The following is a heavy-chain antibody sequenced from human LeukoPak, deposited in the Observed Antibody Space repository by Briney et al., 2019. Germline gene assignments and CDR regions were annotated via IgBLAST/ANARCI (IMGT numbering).Heavy chain of an antibody. CDR1: GFTFNNYG. CDR2: ISYDGSNK. J-gene: IGHJ4*02. V-gene: IGHV3-30*19. D-gene: IGHD6-19*01. Sequence: GGSLRLSCAASGFTFNNYGMHWVRQAPGKGLEWVALISYDGSNKYYADSVKGRFTISRDNSKHTLYLQMNSLRVEDTAVYYCAREWAVSGTISGFDYWGQGTLVTVSS. CDR3: AREWAVSGTISGFDY.